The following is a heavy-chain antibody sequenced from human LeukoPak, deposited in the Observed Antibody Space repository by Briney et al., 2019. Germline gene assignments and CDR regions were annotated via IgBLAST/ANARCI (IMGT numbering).Heavy chain of an antibody. Sequence: GGSLRLSCAASGFTFSSYSMNWVRQAPGKGLEWVSSISSSSSYIYYADSVKGRFTISRDNAKNSLYLQMNSLRAEDTAVYYCARGRPGHYYDSFDYWGQGTLVTVSS. D-gene: IGHD3-22*01. V-gene: IGHV3-21*01. CDR3: ARGRPGHYYDSFDY. CDR1: GFTFSSYS. CDR2: ISSSSSYI. J-gene: IGHJ4*02.